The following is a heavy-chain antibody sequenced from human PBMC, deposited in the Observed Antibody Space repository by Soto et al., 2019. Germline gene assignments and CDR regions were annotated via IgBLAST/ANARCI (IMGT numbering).Heavy chain of an antibody. CDR2: ISGSGGST. J-gene: IGHJ6*03. V-gene: IGHV3-23*01. CDR3: AKDELLGYCTNGVCHRYYYYYYMDV. CDR1: GFTFSSYA. D-gene: IGHD2-8*01. Sequence: GGSLRLSCAASGFTFSSYAMSWVRQAPGKGLEWVSAISGSGGSTYYADSVKGRFTISRDNSKNTLYLQMNSLRAEDTAVYYCAKDELLGYCTNGVCHRYYYYYYMDVWGKGTTVTVSS.